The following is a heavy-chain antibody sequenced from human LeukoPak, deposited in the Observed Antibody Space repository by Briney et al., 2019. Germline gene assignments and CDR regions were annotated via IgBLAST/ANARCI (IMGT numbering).Heavy chain of an antibody. V-gene: IGHV3-48*01. CDR1: GFTFSIYH. CDR2: ISIISSTI. CDR3: ARTFERELDY. J-gene: IGHJ4*02. Sequence: GGSLRLSCAASGFTFSIYHMNWVRQAPGKGLEWVSYISIISSTIYYADSVKGRFTISRDDAKNSVYLQMNSLRAEDTAVYYCARTFERELDYWGQGTLVTVSS. D-gene: IGHD1-1*01.